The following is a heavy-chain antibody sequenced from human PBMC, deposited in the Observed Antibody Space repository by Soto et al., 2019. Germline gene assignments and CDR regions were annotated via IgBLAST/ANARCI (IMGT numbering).Heavy chain of an antibody. CDR3: ARATADLSRYYGMDV. CDR2: IYYSGST. Sequence: SETLSLTCTVSGGSISSYYWSWIRQPPGKGLEWIGYIYYSGSTNYNPSLKSRVTISVDTSKNQFSLKLSSVTAADTAVYYCARATADLSRYYGMDVWGQGTTVTVSS. D-gene: IGHD2-2*01. CDR1: GGSISSYY. V-gene: IGHV4-59*01. J-gene: IGHJ6*02.